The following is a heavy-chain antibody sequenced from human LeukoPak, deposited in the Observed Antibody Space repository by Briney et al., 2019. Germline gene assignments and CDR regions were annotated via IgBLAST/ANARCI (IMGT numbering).Heavy chain of an antibody. V-gene: IGHV1-69*04. D-gene: IGHD6-13*01. Sequence: PVASVKVSCKASGGTFSSYAISWVRQAPGQGLEWMGRIIPILGIANYAQKFQGRVTITADKPTSTAYMELSSLRSEDTAVYYCARDLRIAAAGTAKYYYGMDVWGQGTTVTVSS. CDR3: ARDLRIAAAGTAKYYYGMDV. J-gene: IGHJ6*02. CDR1: GGTFSSYA. CDR2: IIPILGIA.